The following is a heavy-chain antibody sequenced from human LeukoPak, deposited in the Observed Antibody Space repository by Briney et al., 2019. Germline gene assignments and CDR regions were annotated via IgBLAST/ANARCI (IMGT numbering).Heavy chain of an antibody. Sequence: SETLSLTCTVSGGSISSGDYYWSWIRQPPGKGLEWIGYIYYSGSTYYNPSLKSRVTISVDTSKNQFSLKLSSVTAADTAVYYCARVVAAAGATYFDYWGQGTLVTVSS. V-gene: IGHV4-30-4*02. CDR2: IYYSGST. CDR3: ARVVAAAGATYFDY. CDR1: GGSISSGDYY. D-gene: IGHD6-25*01. J-gene: IGHJ4*02.